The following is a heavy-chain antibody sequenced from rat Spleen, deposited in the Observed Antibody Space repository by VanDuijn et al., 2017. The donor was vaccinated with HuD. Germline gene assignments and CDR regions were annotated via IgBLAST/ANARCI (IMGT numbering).Heavy chain of an antibody. CDR2: ISTVGDNT. V-gene: IGHV5-25*01. CDR1: GFTFINYY. CDR3: ARHGGLRHWFAY. J-gene: IGHJ3*01. Sequence: EVQLVESGGGLVQPGRSMKLSCAASGFTFINYYMAWVRQAPTKGLEWVASISTVGDNTYYRDSVKGRFTISRDDAKNTQYLQMDSLRSEDTATYYCARHGGLRHWFAYWGQGTLVTVSS. D-gene: IGHD1-11*01.